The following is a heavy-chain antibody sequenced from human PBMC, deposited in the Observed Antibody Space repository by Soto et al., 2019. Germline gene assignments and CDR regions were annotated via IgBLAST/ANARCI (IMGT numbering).Heavy chain of an antibody. V-gene: IGHV1-69*08. CDR3: ARDQAMPPDY. CDR2: IIPIPGIT. Sequence: QVQLVQSGAEVKKHGSSVKVSCQASGGTFSSYTISWVRQAPGQGLEWMGRIIPIPGITNYAQKLQGRVTIIADKTTSTAYMELSSLRSEDTAVYYCARDQAMPPDYWGQGTLVTFSS. CDR1: GGTFSSYT. J-gene: IGHJ4*02. D-gene: IGHD2-2*01.